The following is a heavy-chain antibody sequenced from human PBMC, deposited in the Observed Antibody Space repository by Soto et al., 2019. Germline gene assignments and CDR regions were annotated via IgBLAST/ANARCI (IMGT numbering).Heavy chain of an antibody. Sequence: EVQLLESGGGLVQPGGSLRLSCAASGFTFSSYAMSWVRQAPGKGLEWVSAISGSGGSTYYADSVKGRFTISRDNSKNTLYLQMNSLRAEDTAVYYCAKDGGISYYYDSSGYYPSRPFVYWGQGTLVTVSS. CDR1: GFTFSSYA. D-gene: IGHD3-22*01. V-gene: IGHV3-23*01. CDR3: AKDGGISYYYDSSGYYPSRPFVY. CDR2: ISGSGGST. J-gene: IGHJ4*02.